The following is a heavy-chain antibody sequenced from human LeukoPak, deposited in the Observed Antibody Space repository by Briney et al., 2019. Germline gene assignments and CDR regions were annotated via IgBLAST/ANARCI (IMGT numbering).Heavy chain of an antibody. CDR2: IIPIFGTA. D-gene: IGHD6-13*01. J-gene: IGHJ4*02. V-gene: IGHV1-69*13. Sequence: SVKVSFKASGGTFSSYAISWVRQAPGQGLEWMGGIIPIFGTANYAQKFQGRVTITADEPTSTAYMELSSLRSEDTAVYYCASRAIAAAVTFNYWGQGTLVTVSS. CDR1: GGTFSSYA. CDR3: ASRAIAAAVTFNY.